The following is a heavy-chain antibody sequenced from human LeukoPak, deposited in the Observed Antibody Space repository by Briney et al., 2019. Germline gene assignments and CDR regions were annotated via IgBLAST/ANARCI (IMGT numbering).Heavy chain of an antibody. CDR3: ARVKGGIAAAGNYFGY. V-gene: IGHV3-30-3*01. CDR2: VSYDGGSK. CDR1: GFAFSSYA. J-gene: IGHJ4*02. Sequence: GGSLRLSCAASGFAFSSYAMHWVRQGPGKGLEWVPLVSYDGGSKYYADSVKGRITISRDNSKNTLHLQMNSLRTEDTAVYYCARVKGGIAAAGNYFGYWGQGTLVTVSS. D-gene: IGHD6-13*01.